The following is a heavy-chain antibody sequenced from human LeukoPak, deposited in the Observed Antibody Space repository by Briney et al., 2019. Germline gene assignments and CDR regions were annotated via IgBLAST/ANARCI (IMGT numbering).Heavy chain of an antibody. CDR2: ISGSGGST. Sequence: GGSLRLSCAASGFTFSSYAMSWVRQAPGKGLEWVSAISGSGGSTYYADSVKGRFTISRDNSKNTLYLQMNSLRAEDTAVYYRAKGQWGTGIMDAFDIWGQGTMVTVSS. CDR1: GFTFSSYA. D-gene: IGHD3-16*01. CDR3: AKGQWGTGIMDAFDI. V-gene: IGHV3-23*01. J-gene: IGHJ3*02.